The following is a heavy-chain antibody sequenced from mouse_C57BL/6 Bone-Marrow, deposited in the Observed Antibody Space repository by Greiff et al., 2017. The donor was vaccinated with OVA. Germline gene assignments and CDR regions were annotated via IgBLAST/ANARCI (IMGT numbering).Heavy chain of an antibody. Sequence: VQLQQPGAELVKPGASVKLSCKASGYTFTSYWMQWVKQRPGQGLEWIGEIDPSDSYTNYNQKFKGKATLTVDTSSSTAYMQLSSLTSEDSAVYYCVYYSNPYYFDYWGQGTTLTVSS. CDR3: VYYSNPYYFDY. D-gene: IGHD2-5*01. J-gene: IGHJ2*01. CDR2: IDPSDSYT. V-gene: IGHV1-50*01. CDR1: GYTFTSYW.